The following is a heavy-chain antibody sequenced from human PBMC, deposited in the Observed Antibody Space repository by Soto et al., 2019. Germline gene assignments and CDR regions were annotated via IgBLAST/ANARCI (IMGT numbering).Heavy chain of an antibody. V-gene: IGHV4-34*01. Sequence: SETLSLTCAVYGGSFSGYYWSWIRQPPGKGLEWIGEINHSGSTNYNPSLKSRVTISVDTSKNQFSLKLSSVTAADTAVYYCASVRRIVVVLPARLTYYFDYSGQGTLFTVSS. CDR3: ASVRRIVVVLPARLTYYFDY. J-gene: IGHJ4*01. CDR2: INHSGST. CDR1: GGSFSGYY. D-gene: IGHD2-2*01.